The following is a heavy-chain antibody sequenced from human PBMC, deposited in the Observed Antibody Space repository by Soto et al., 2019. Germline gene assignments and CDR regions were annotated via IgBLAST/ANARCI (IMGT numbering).Heavy chain of an antibody. CDR2: IIPIFGTA. J-gene: IGHJ4*02. Sequence: ASVKVSCKASGGTFSSYAISWVRRAPGQGLEWMGGIIPIFGTANYAQKFQGRVTITADESTSTAYMELSSLRSEDTAVYYCARGFAIFGVVEYLDYWGQGTLVTVSS. V-gene: IGHV1-69*13. CDR1: GGTFSSYA. CDR3: ARGFAIFGVVEYLDY. D-gene: IGHD3-3*01.